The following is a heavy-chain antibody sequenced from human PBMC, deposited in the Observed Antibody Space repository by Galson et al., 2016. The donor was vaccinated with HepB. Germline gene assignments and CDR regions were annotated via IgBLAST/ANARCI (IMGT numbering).Heavy chain of an antibody. J-gene: IGHJ6*02. CDR1: GGTFSSYA. Sequence: SVKVSCKASGGTFSSYAISWVRQAPGQGLEWMGGIIPILGIANYAQKFQGRVTITADKSTSTAYMELSSLRSEDTAVYYCARFRGIVVVNCYYGMDVWGQGTTVTVSS. V-gene: IGHV1-69*10. CDR2: IIPILGIA. D-gene: IGHD3-22*01. CDR3: ARFRGIVVVNCYYGMDV.